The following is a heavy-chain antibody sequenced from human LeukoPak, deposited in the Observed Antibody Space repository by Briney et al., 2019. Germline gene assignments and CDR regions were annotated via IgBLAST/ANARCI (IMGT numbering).Heavy chain of an antibody. V-gene: IGHV1-2*02. J-gene: IGHJ4*02. CDR1: GYTFTGYY. D-gene: IGHD6-6*01. Sequence: ASVKVSCKASGYTFTGYYMHWVRQAPGQGLEWVGWINPNSGGTNYAQKFQGRVTMTRDTSISTAYMELSRLRSDDTAVYYCARDLYSSSSFDYWGQGTLVTVSS. CDR2: INPNSGGT. CDR3: ARDLYSSSSFDY.